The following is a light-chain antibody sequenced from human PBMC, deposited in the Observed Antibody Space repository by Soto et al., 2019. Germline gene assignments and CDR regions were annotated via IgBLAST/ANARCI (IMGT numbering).Light chain of an antibody. J-gene: IGKJ5*01. CDR1: QGISNF. CDR3: QKYSSVIT. CDR2: AAS. V-gene: IGKV1-27*01. Sequence: DIQMTQSPSSLSASVGDRVTITCRASQGISNFLAWYQQKPGKVPKLLISAASTVQSGVPSRFSGNGSGTDVTLTITSLQPEDVATYYCQKYSSVITFGQGTRLEI.